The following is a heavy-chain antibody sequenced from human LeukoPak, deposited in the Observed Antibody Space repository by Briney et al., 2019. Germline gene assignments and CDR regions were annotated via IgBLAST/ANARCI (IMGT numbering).Heavy chain of an antibody. CDR1: GYTFTSYY. V-gene: IGHV1-46*01. Sequence: ASVKVSCKASGYTFTSYYMHWVRQAPGQGLEWMGIINPSGGSTSYAQKFQGRVTMTRDTSTSTVYMELSSLRSDDTAVYYCARAIQLLYAFDIWGQGTMVTVSS. D-gene: IGHD2-2*01. J-gene: IGHJ3*02. CDR2: INPSGGST. CDR3: ARAIQLLYAFDI.